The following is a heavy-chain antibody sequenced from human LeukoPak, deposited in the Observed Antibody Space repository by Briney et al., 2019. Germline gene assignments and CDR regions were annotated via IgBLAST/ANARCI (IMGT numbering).Heavy chain of an antibody. J-gene: IGHJ3*02. Sequence: SETLSLTCAVSGGSISSSSYYWGWIRQPPGKGLEWIGSIYYSGSTYYNPSLKSRVTISVDTSKNQFSLKLSSVTAADTAVYYCARVSRSGSYFGAFEIWGQGTMVTVSS. D-gene: IGHD1-26*01. CDR2: IYYSGST. V-gene: IGHV4-39*07. CDR3: ARVSRSGSYFGAFEI. CDR1: GGSISSSSYY.